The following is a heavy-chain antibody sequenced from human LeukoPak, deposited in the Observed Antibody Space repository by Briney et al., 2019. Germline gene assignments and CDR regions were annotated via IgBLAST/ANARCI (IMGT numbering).Heavy chain of an antibody. CDR1: GFTFSSYS. J-gene: IGHJ3*02. CDR3: ARGRAKGGKVAFDI. CDR2: ISSSSSYI. V-gene: IGHV3-21*01. D-gene: IGHD4/OR15-4a*01. Sequence: PGGSLRLSCAASGFTFSSYSMNWVRQAPGKGLEWVSSISSSSSYIYYADSVKGRFTISRDNAKNSLYLQMNSLRAEDTAVYYCARGRAKGGKVAFDIWGQGTMVTVSS.